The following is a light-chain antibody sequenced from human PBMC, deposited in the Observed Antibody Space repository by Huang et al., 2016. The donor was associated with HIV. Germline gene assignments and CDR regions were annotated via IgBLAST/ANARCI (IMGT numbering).Light chain of an antibody. CDR2: AAS. V-gene: IGKV1-39*01. Sequence: DIQMTQSPSSLSASVGDRVTITCRASQSISNFLNWYQQKPGKAPKLLIYAASSLQSGVPSRFSGSGSGTDFTLTISSLQPEDFATYYCQQSYSTPCTFGPGTKVDIK. J-gene: IGKJ3*01. CDR3: QQSYSTPCT. CDR1: QSISNF.